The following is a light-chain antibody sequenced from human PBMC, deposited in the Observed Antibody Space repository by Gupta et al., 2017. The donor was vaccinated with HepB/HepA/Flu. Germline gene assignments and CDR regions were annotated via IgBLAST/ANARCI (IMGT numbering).Light chain of an antibody. CDR3: QHDCSSNT. CDR2: DGS. V-gene: IGKV3-20*01. Sequence: IVLTQSPGTASLSPGERATLSCRASQTLKNTYLGWYQQKPVQAPRLLIYDGSRIAPGMPDRFRGSGYWADFTRTIIRRESEDFAVYYLQHDCSSNTFGGGTKVQIK. CDR1: QTLKNTY. J-gene: IGKJ4*01.